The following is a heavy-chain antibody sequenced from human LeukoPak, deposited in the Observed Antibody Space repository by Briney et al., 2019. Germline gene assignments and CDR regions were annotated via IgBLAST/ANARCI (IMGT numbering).Heavy chain of an antibody. J-gene: IGHJ6*03. Sequence: PSETLSLTCAVYGGSFSGYYWSWIRQPPGKGLEWIGEINHSGSTNYNPSLKSRVTISVDTSKNQFSLKLSSVTAADTAVYYCARYYYDSSGYYPTYYYYYMDVWGKGTTVTISS. CDR3: ARYYYDSSGYYPTYYYYYMDV. CDR1: GGSFSGYY. D-gene: IGHD3-22*01. CDR2: INHSGST. V-gene: IGHV4-34*01.